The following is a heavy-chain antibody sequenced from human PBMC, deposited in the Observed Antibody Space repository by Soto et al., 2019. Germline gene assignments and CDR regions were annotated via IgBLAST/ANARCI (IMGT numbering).Heavy chain of an antibody. CDR2: VHHTGSS. CDR1: DGFMNQYAW. J-gene: IGHJ6*02. D-gene: IGHD4-4*01. Sequence: SETLSLTCGVSDGFMNQYAWWFSWVRQPPGKGLEWIGEVHHTGSSNYNPPFKSRVIMSVDTSKTQFSLNLNSVTAADTAIYYCAAGTDYRWVFWGQGTTVTVSS. V-gene: IGHV4-4*02. CDR3: AAGTDYRWVF.